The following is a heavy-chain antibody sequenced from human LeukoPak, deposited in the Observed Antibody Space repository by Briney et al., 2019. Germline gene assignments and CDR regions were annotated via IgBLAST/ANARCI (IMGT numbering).Heavy chain of an antibody. Sequence: SETLSLTCTVSGGSISSYYWSWIRQPPGKGLEWIGYIYYSGSTNYNPSLKSRVTISVDTSKNQFSLKLSSVTAADTAVYYCARDEHLYGEYGYFDLWGRGTLVTVSS. J-gene: IGHJ2*01. CDR1: GGSISSYY. D-gene: IGHD4-17*01. CDR3: ARDEHLYGEYGYFDL. CDR2: IYYSGST. V-gene: IGHV4-59*12.